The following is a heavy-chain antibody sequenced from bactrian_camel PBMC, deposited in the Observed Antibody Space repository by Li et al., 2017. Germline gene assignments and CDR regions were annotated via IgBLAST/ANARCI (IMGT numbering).Heavy chain of an antibody. CDR3: AADPLTGPFTSPLCRADKMRDFDVRHYNY. CDR2: IDTDGP. Sequence: HVQLVESGGGSVQAGGSLRLSCAASGGTTSGLTIREVCMGWFRQAPDKEREGVAHIDTDGPKYADSVKGRFTISKDNAKNTLYLQMNSLKPEDTAMYYCAADPLTGPFTSPLCRADKMRDFDVRHYNYWGQGTQVTVS. J-gene: IGHJ4*01. V-gene: IGHV3S53*01. CDR1: GGTTSGLTIREVC. D-gene: IGHD4*01.